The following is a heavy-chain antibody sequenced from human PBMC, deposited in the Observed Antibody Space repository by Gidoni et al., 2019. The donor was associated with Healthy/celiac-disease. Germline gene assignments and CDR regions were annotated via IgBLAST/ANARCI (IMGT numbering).Heavy chain of an antibody. D-gene: IGHD3-3*01. CDR3: ARDPDINFGVGTAGAFDI. CDR2: IYHSGST. CDR1: GGSIRSSNW. Sequence: QVQLQESGPGLVKPSGTLSLPCAVSGGSIRSSNWWSWVRQPPGKGLEWIGEIYHSGSTNYNPSLKSGVTISVDKSKNQFSLKLSSVTAADTAVYYCARDPDINFGVGTAGAFDIWGQGTMVTVSS. J-gene: IGHJ3*02. V-gene: IGHV4-4*02.